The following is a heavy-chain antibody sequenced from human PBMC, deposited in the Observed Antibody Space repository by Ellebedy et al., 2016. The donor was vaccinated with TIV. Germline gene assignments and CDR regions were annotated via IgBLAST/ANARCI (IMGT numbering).Heavy chain of an antibody. CDR2: IVPIFGTP. Sequence: AASVKVSCKASGGTFTTYAINWVRQAPGHGLEWMGGIVPIFGTPDYAQRFQGSVTITADESASTAYMELSSLISEDTAVYYCARGGHRYGYYFLDQWGQGTLVTVSS. D-gene: IGHD5-18*01. V-gene: IGHV1-69*13. CDR1: GGTFTTYA. J-gene: IGHJ4*02. CDR3: ARGGHRYGYYFLDQ.